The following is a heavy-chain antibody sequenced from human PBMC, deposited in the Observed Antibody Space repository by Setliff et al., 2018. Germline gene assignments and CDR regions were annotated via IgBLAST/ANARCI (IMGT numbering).Heavy chain of an antibody. J-gene: IGHJ4*02. CDR3: SRLVRYCTTTTCQRASGDDY. V-gene: IGHV1-18*04. D-gene: IGHD2-8*01. CDR2: ISPYSGNT. CDR1: GYVFINFY. Sequence: ASVKVSCKASGYVFINFYMYWVRQAPGQGLEWMGWISPYSGNTYYAPELQGRVTLTTDTSTTTAYLELRSLTSDDTAVYYCSRLVRYCTTTTCQRASGDDYWGQGTLVTVSS.